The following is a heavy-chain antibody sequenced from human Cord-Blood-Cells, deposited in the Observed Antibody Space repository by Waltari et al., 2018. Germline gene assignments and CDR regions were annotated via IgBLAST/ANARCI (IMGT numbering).Heavy chain of an antibody. CDR2: INPNSGGT. CDR3: ARVLLWGGSSLSRDWFDP. CDR1: GYTFPGDY. V-gene: IGHV1-2*02. J-gene: IGHJ5*02. Sequence: QVQLVQSGAEVKKPGDSVKVSCKASGYTFPGDYLHWMRQAPGQGLEWMGWINPNSGGTNYAQKFQGRVTMTRDTSISTAYMELSRLRSDDTAVYYCARVLLWGGSSLSRDWFDPWGQGTLVTVSS. D-gene: IGHD6-13*01.